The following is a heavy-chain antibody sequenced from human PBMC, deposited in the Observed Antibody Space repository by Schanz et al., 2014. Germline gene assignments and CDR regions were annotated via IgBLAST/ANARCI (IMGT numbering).Heavy chain of an antibody. CDR1: GYSFTSYY. D-gene: IGHD3-22*01. CDR3: ARDIQYHYDTSGPVGAFDI. CDR2: INPSGGST. Sequence: QVQLVQSGAEVKKPGASVKVSCKAFGYSFTSYYIHWVRQAPGQGLEWMATINPSGGSTSFAQKFQGRVTMTRATSTSTVYMELRSLRSEDTAVYYCARDIQYHYDTSGPVGAFDIWGQGTVVTVSS. V-gene: IGHV1-46*01. J-gene: IGHJ3*02.